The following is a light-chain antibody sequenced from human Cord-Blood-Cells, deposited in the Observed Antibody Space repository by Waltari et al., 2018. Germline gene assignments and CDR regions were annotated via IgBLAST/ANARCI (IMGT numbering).Light chain of an antibody. Sequence: DIQMTQSPSSVSASVGDRVTITCRASQGISSWFAWYQQKPGKAPKLLFYAASSLQSGVPSRFSGSGSGTDFTLTISSLQPEDFATYYCQQANSFPPFTFGPGTKVDIK. CDR1: QGISSW. CDR2: AAS. J-gene: IGKJ3*01. CDR3: QQANSFPPFT. V-gene: IGKV1-12*01.